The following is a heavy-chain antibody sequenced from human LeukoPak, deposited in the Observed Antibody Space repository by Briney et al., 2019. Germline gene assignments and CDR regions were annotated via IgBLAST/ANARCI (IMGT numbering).Heavy chain of an antibody. CDR2: INPNSGGT. Sequence: ASVKVSCKASGYTFTGYYMHWVRQAPGQGLEWMGWINPNSGGTNYAQKFQGRVTMTRDTSISTAYMELSRLRSDDTAVYYCARDHLPLGGNWYFDYWGQGTLVTVSS. CDR1: GYTFTGYY. CDR3: ARDHLPLGGNWYFDY. V-gene: IGHV1-2*02. J-gene: IGHJ4*02. D-gene: IGHD3-16*01.